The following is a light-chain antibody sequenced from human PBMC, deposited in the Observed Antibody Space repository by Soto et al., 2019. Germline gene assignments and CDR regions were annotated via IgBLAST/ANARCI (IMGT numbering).Light chain of an antibody. J-gene: IGKJ3*01. CDR2: DAS. CDR1: QSVSSY. V-gene: IGKV3-11*01. CDR3: QQRSNWPPVT. Sequence: EIVLTQSPATLSLSPGERATLSCRASQSVSSYLAWYQQKPGQAPRLLIYDASNRATGIPARFSGSGSGTDFTLTISGLEPDDFAVYYCQQRSNWPPVTFGPGTKVDIK.